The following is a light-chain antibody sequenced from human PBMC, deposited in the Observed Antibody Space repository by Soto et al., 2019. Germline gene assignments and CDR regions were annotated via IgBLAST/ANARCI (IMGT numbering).Light chain of an antibody. CDR1: STDFVSYNR. V-gene: IGLV2-18*01. CDR2: EAS. Sequence: ALAQPPSVSGSPGQSVTISCIGTSTDFVSYNRVSWYQQPPGTAPKLIIYEASNRPSGVPDRFSGSKSGNTASLTISGLQAADEADYYCSLYTSENTYVFGTGTKVTVL. J-gene: IGLJ1*01. CDR3: SLYTSENTYV.